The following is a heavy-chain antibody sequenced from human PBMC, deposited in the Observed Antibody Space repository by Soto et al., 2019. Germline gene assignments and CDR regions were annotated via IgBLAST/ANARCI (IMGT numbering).Heavy chain of an antibody. CDR2: IYPGDSDT. V-gene: IGHV5-51*01. Sequence: GESLKISCKGSGYSFTSYWIGWVRQMPGKGLEWMGIIYPGDSDTRYSPSFQGQVTISADKSISTAYLQWSSLKASDTAMYYCARQREATVVSRAAFDIWRQGTMVTVSS. J-gene: IGHJ3*02. D-gene: IGHD4-17*01. CDR3: ARQREATVVSRAAFDI. CDR1: GYSFTSYW.